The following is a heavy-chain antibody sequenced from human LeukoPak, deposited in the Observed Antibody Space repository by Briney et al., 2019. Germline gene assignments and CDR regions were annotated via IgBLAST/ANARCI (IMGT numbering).Heavy chain of an antibody. Sequence: GGSLRLSCAASGFTFNSYWMSWVRQPPGKGLEWVANIKQDGSEEYYVDSVKGRFTISRDNAKNSLILQMNSLRAEDTAVYYCARAPLCSGGSCYKDYWGQGTLVTVSS. D-gene: IGHD2-15*01. CDR3: ARAPLCSGGSCYKDY. CDR2: IKQDGSEE. J-gene: IGHJ4*02. V-gene: IGHV3-7*01. CDR1: GFTFNSYW.